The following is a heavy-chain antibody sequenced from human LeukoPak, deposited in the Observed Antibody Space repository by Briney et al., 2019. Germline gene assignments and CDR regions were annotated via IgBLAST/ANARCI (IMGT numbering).Heavy chain of an antibody. CDR2: IYPGDSDT. J-gene: IGHJ3*02. CDR3: GRIPAAGSLKGSFDI. V-gene: IGHV5-51*01. D-gene: IGHD6-13*01. CDR1: GYSFTTYW. Sequence: GESLKISCKGSGYSFTTYWIGWVRQMPGKGLEWMGIIYPGDSDTTFSPSFQGQVTISADKSISTAYLQWSSLKASDSAVYYCGRIPAAGSLKGSFDIWGQGTMVTVSS.